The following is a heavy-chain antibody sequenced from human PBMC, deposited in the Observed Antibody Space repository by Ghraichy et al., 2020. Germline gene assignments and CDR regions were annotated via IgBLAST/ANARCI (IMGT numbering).Heavy chain of an antibody. CDR3: ARDQGAGTHFHYYMDV. Sequence: GESLNISCAASGFTFSSYAMHWVRQAPGKGLEWVAVISYDGSNKYYADSVKGRFTISRDNSKNTLYLQMNSLRAEDTAVYYCARDQGAGTHFHYYMDVWGKGTTVTVSS. D-gene: IGHD6-13*01. CDR1: GFTFSSYA. CDR2: ISYDGSNK. J-gene: IGHJ6*03. V-gene: IGHV3-30*04.